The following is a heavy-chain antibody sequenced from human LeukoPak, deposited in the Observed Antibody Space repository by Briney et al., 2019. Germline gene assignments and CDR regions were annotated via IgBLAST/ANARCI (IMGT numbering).Heavy chain of an antibody. V-gene: IGHV4-39*01. CDR1: GGSISSSSYY. Sequence: PSETLSLTCTVSGGSISSSSYYWGWIRQPPGKGLEWIGNIYYSGSTHYNPSLKSRVTISVDTSKNQFSLKLSSVTAADAAVYYCARLLDYGGNSVAFDIWGQGTMVTVSS. J-gene: IGHJ3*02. CDR2: IYYSGST. D-gene: IGHD4-23*01. CDR3: ARLLDYGGNSVAFDI.